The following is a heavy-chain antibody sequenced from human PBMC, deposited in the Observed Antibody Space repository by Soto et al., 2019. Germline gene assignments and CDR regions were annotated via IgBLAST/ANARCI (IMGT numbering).Heavy chain of an antibody. CDR2: ISAYNGNT. Sequence: ASVKVSCKASGYTFTSYGISWVRQAPGQGLEWMGWISAYNGNTNYAQKLQGRVTMTTDTSTSTAYMELRSLRSDDTAVYYCARDRLRLGKLSLRSHTQYDYWGQGTLVTVSS. CDR1: GYTFTSYG. CDR3: ARDRLRLGKLSLRSHTQYDY. J-gene: IGHJ4*02. V-gene: IGHV1-18*01. D-gene: IGHD3-16*02.